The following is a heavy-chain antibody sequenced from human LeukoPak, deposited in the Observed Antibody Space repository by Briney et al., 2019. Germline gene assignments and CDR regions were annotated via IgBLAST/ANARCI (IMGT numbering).Heavy chain of an antibody. CDR3: ARGRRVTMVRGVITINWFDP. D-gene: IGHD3-10*01. V-gene: IGHV4-38-2*02. CDR2: IYHSGST. J-gene: IGHJ5*02. CDR1: GYSISSGYY. Sequence: SETLSLTCTVSGYSISSGYYWGWIRQPPGKGLEWIGSIYHSGSTNYNPSLKSRVTISVDTSKNQFSLKLRSVTAADTAVYYCARGRRVTMVRGVITINWFDPWGQGTLVTVSS.